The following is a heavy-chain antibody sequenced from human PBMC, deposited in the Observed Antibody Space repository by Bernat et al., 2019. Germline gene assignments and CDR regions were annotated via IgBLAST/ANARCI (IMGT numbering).Heavy chain of an antibody. CDR3: ARDSGRGYYYYGMDV. V-gene: IGHV3-21*01. CDR1: GFTFSSYS. Sequence: EVQLVESGGGLVKPGGSLRLSCAASGFTFSSYSMNWVRQAPGKGLEWVSSISSSSYIYYADSVKGRFTISRDNAKNSLYLQMNSLRAEDTAVYYCARDSGRGYYYYGMDVWGQGTTVTVSS. D-gene: IGHD2-15*01. J-gene: IGHJ6*02. CDR2: ISSSSYI.